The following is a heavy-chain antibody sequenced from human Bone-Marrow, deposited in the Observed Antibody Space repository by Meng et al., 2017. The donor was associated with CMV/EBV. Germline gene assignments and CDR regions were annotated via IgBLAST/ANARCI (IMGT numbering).Heavy chain of an antibody. J-gene: IGHJ4*02. Sequence: TSSTSGMHWYRQDPASDQVWVSGINSDLISTSYAHSVKSRSPSSRHNANKTLYLKRNSPRADETALYYFANPLLSTLDYWGQGTLVTVSS. D-gene: IGHD5/OR15-5a*01. V-gene: IGHV3-74*01. CDR1: TSSTSG. CDR3: ANPLLSTLDY. CDR2: INSDLIST.